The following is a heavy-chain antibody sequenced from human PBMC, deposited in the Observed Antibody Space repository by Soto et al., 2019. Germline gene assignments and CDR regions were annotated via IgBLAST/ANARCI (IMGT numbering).Heavy chain of an antibody. J-gene: IGHJ4*02. V-gene: IGHV4-4*02. CDR3: ARRGGGVVLAATTPGDY. CDR2: IYHSGST. CDR1: RGSITTANW. Sequence: QVPLQESGPRLVRPSGTLSLTCNVSRGSITTANWWNWVRQPPGRGLEWIGEIYHSGSTNYNLSLKSRVTLSVDKSKNQFSLTLSSVTAADTAIYYCARRGGGVVLAATTPGDYWGQGILVTVSS. D-gene: IGHD2-15*01.